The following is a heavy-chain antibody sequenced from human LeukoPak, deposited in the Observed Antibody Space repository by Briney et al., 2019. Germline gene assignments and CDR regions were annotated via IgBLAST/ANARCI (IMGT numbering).Heavy chain of an antibody. J-gene: IGHJ4*02. D-gene: IGHD1-26*01. V-gene: IGHV4-59*01. CDR1: GGSISSYY. Sequence: SETLSLTCTVSGGSISSYYWSWIRQPPGKGLEWIGYIYYSGSTNYNPSLKSRVTISVDTSKNQFSLKLSSVTAADTAVYYCATRQSGSYPYYFDYWGQGTLVTVSS. CDR3: ATRQSGSYPYYFDY. CDR2: IYYSGST.